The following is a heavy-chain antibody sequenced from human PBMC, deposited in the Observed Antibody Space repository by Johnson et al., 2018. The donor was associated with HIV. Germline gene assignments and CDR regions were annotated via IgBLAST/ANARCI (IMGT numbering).Heavy chain of an antibody. CDR3: ARAGGYSYGAPDDAFDI. Sequence: VQLVESGGGVVQPGRSLRLSCAASGFTFRNYGMHWVRQAPGKGLEWVAVILFDGSKKYYADSVKGQFTISRDNPKNTLYLQMNSLKAEDTAVYYCARAGGYSYGAPDDAFDIWGQGTMVTVSS. V-gene: IGHV3-30*19. CDR2: ILFDGSKK. J-gene: IGHJ3*02. CDR1: GFTFRNYG. D-gene: IGHD5-18*01.